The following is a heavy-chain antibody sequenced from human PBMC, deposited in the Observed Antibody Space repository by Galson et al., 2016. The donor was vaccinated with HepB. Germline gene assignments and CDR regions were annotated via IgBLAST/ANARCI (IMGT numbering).Heavy chain of an antibody. V-gene: IGHV3-23*01. Sequence: FLRLSCAASGFPFSYYAMNWVRQAPGKGLEWVSAITGRGGTTYYADSVKGRFTISRDNSKNTLYLQMNTLRAEDTAVYYCAKPGTTNAFDMWGQGTMVTVSP. J-gene: IGHJ3*02. CDR2: ITGRGGTT. D-gene: IGHD3-10*01. CDR1: GFPFSYYA. CDR3: AKPGTTNAFDM.